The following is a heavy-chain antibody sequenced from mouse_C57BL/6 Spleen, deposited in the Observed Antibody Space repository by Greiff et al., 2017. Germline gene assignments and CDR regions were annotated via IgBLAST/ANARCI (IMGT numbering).Heavy chain of an antibody. Sequence: VQLQQSGPELVKPGASVKIPCKASGYTFTDYNMDWVKQSHGKSLEWIGDINPNNGGTIYNQKFKGKAPLTVYKSSSTAYMELRSLASEDTAVYYCARAGIPAWFAYWGQGTLVTVSA. V-gene: IGHV1-18*01. J-gene: IGHJ3*01. CDR3: ARAGIPAWFAY. CDR1: GYTFTDYN. CDR2: INPNNGGT.